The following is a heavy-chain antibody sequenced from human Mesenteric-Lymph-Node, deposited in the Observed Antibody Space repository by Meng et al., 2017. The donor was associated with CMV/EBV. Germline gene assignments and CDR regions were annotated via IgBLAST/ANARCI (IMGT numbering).Heavy chain of an antibody. V-gene: IGHV3-20*04. CDR2: INWNGGST. J-gene: IGHJ4*02. D-gene: IGHD6-19*01. Sequence: GESLKISCAASGFTFDDYDMNWVRQALGKGLEWVSGINWNGGSTGYADSVKGRFTISRDNAKNSLYLQMNSLRAEDTALYYCARDGLAVAEGWGQGTLVTVSS. CDR3: ARDGLAVAEG. CDR1: GFTFDDYD.